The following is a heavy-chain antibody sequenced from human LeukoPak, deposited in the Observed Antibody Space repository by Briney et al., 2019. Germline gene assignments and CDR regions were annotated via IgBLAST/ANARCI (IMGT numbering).Heavy chain of an antibody. J-gene: IGHJ4*02. CDR2: MYHSGTT. CDR1: GGSISRGSYS. V-gene: IGHV4-30-2*01. CDR3: ARERRAPAAIDY. Sequence: PSETLSLTCTVSGGSISRGSYSWSWIRQPPGKGLEWIGYMYHSGTTYYNPSLKRRVTISVDRSKNQFSLRLISVSAADTAVYYCARERRAPAAIDYWGPGTLVTVSS. D-gene: IGHD2-2*01.